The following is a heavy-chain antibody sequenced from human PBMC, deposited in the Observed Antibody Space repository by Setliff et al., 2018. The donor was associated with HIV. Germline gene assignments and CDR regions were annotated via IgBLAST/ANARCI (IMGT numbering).Heavy chain of an antibody. Sequence: KSSETLSLTCTASGGSISRGSYSWGWIRQPPGKGLEWIGSISYTGITNYNPSLKSRVTISVDTSQNQFSLKLTSVTAADTAVYYCARDPHISSWYSRATTVDYWGQGTLVTVSS. CDR2: ISYTGIT. J-gene: IGHJ4*02. CDR3: ARDPHISSWYSRATTVDY. CDR1: GGSISRGSYS. V-gene: IGHV4-39*02. D-gene: IGHD6-13*01.